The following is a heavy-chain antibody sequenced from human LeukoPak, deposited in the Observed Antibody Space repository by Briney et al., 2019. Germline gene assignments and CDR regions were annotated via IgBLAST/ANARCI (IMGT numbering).Heavy chain of an antibody. CDR2: ISGSGGST. CDR3: AKDLTYCSSTSCSYFDY. V-gene: IGHV3-23*01. Sequence: PGGTLRLSCAASGFTFSSYGMSWVRQAPGKGLEWVSAISGSGGSTYYADSVKSRFTISRDNSKNTLYLQMNSLRAEDTAVYYCAKDLTYCSSTSCSYFDYWRQGTLVTVSS. D-gene: IGHD2-2*01. J-gene: IGHJ4*02. CDR1: GFTFSSYG.